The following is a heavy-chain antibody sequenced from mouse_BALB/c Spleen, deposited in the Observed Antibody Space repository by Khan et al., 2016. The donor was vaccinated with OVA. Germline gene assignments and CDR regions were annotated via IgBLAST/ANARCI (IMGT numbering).Heavy chain of an antibody. V-gene: IGHV5-9*03. D-gene: IGHD1-1*02. CDR1: GFTFSSFS. CDR2: ISSGGDNP. Sequence: EVELVESGGGLVKPGGSLKLSCAASGFTFSSFSMSWVRQTPEKRLEWVATISSGGDNPYYLDSVKGRFTISRDNAKNNLYLQMGTLRSEDTALYYCARSTYGPFAYWGQGTLVTVSA. CDR3: ARSTYGPFAY. J-gene: IGHJ3*01.